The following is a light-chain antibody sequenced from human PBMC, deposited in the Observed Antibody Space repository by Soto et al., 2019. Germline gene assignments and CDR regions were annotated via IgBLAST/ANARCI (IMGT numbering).Light chain of an antibody. CDR1: QSLTNSF. V-gene: IGKV3-20*01. CDR3: QQYGRLPLS. J-gene: IGKJ4*01. Sequence: EILLTQSPGTLSLSPGDRATRSCRASQSLTNSFLAWYQQKPGQTPRLLIYGASIRATDIPDRFSGSGSGTDFTLTISRLEPEDFAVYFCQQYGRLPLSFGGGTKVEIK. CDR2: GAS.